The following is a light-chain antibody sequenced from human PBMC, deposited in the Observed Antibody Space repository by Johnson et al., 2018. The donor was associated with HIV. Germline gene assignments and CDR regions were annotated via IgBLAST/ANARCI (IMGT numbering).Light chain of an antibody. Sequence: QSVLTQPPSVSAALGQKVTISCSGSSSNIGNNYVSWYQQLPGTAPKLLIYENNKRPSGIPDRFSGSKSGTSATLGITGLQTGDEADYYCGTCDIPLSAGVFGTGTKVTVL. V-gene: IGLV1-51*02. J-gene: IGLJ1*01. CDR3: GTCDIPLSAGV. CDR2: ENN. CDR1: SSNIGNNY.